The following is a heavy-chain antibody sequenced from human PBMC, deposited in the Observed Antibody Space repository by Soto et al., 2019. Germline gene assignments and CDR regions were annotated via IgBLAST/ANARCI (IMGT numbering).Heavy chain of an antibody. J-gene: IGHJ4*02. CDR1: GFTFSSYA. D-gene: IGHD6-19*01. Sequence: QVQLVESGGGVVQPGRSLRLSCVASGFTFSSYAMHWVRQAPGKGLEWVAVISYDGSNKYYADSVKGRFTISRDNSKTLYLQMNSLRAEDTAVYYCVRDKSPYSSGWHNRHFDYWVQGTLVTVST. CDR3: VRDKSPYSSGWHNRHFDY. V-gene: IGHV3-30-3*01. CDR2: ISYDGSNK.